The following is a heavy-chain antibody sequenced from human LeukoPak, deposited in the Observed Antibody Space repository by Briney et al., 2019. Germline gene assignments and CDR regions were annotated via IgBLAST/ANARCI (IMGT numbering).Heavy chain of an antibody. D-gene: IGHD6-19*01. CDR2: INAGNGNT. CDR1: GYTFTSYA. Sequence: ASVKVSCKASGYTFTSYAMHWVRQAPGQGLEWMGWINAGNGNTKYSQKFQGRVTITRDTSASTAYMELSSLRSEDTAVYYCAGEKIAVAGYYYGMDVWGQGTTVTVSS. J-gene: IGHJ6*02. V-gene: IGHV1-3*01. CDR3: AGEKIAVAGYYYGMDV.